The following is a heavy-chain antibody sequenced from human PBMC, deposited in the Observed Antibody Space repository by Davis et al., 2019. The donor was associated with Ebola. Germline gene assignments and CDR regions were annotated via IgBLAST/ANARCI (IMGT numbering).Heavy chain of an antibody. CDR3: AGMATITGLDY. D-gene: IGHD5-24*01. CDR2: FNPNSGGT. J-gene: IGHJ4*02. V-gene: IGHV1-2*02. Sequence: AASVKVSCKASGYTFTGYYMHWVRHAPGQGLEWMGWFNPNSGGTNYAQKFQGRVTMTGDTSINTVYMELSSLRSDDTAVYYCAGMATITGLDYWGQGTLVTVSS. CDR1: GYTFTGYY.